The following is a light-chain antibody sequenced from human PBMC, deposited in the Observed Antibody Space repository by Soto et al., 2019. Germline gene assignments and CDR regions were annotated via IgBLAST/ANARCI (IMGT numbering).Light chain of an antibody. Sequence: DIQMTQSPSSLSASVGDRATITCQASQDISNYLNWYRQKPGKAPKLLIYDASNLETGVPSRFSGSGSGTDFTFTISSLQPEDIATYYCQQYDNLPLTFGGGTKVEI. CDR2: DAS. J-gene: IGKJ4*01. CDR3: QQYDNLPLT. V-gene: IGKV1-33*01. CDR1: QDISNY.